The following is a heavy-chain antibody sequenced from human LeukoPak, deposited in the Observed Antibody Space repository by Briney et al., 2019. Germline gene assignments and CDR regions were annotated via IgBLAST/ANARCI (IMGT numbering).Heavy chain of an antibody. J-gene: IGHJ4*02. V-gene: IGHV4-59*01. Sequence: SETLSLTCTVSGRSISSYYWSWIRQPPGKGLEWIGYIYYSGSTNYHPSLKSRVTISVDTSKNQLSLKLSSVTAADTAVYYCASYHPNWNYAFDYWGQGTLVTVSS. CDR1: GRSISSYY. CDR3: ASYHPNWNYAFDY. CDR2: IYYSGST. D-gene: IGHD1-7*01.